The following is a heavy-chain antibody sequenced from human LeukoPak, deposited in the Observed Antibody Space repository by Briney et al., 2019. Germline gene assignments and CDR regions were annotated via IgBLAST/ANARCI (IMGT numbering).Heavy chain of an antibody. CDR3: ATRYCSGGGCYFDY. J-gene: IGHJ4*02. V-gene: IGHV3-11*01. CDR1: GFTFSDYY. Sequence: GSLRLSCAASGFTFSDYYMSWIRQAPGKGLEWVSYISSSGSNIYYGDSVKGRFTISRDNAKNSLYLEMNSLRAEDTAVYYCATRYCSGGGCYFDYWGQGTLVTVSS. CDR2: ISSSGSNI. D-gene: IGHD2-15*01.